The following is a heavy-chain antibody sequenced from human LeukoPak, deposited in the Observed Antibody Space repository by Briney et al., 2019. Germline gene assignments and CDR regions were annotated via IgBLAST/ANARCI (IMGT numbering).Heavy chain of an antibody. Sequence: SGTLSLTCTVSGGSISSYYWSWIRQPPGKGLEWIGYIYYSGSTNYNPSLKSRVTISVDTSKNQFSLKLSSVTAADTAVYYCARVVVVPAAIGDYYYYTDVWGKGTTVTVSS. CDR3: ARVVVVPAAIGDYYYYTDV. V-gene: IGHV4-59*01. D-gene: IGHD2-2*02. J-gene: IGHJ6*03. CDR1: GGSISSYY. CDR2: IYYSGST.